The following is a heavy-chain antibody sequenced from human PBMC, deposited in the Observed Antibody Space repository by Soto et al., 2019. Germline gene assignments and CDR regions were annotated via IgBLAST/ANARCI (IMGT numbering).Heavy chain of an antibody. V-gene: IGHV3-48*01. CDR1: GFTFSSYS. Sequence: GGSLRLSCAASGFTFSSYSMNWVRQAPGKGLEWVSYISSGGSTYYADSVKGRFTISRDNSKNTLYLQMNSLRAEDTAVYYCARDLPRGLRYFDWFYYYGMDVWGQGTTVTVSS. CDR2: ISSGGST. CDR3: ARDLPRGLRYFDWFYYYGMDV. D-gene: IGHD3-9*01. J-gene: IGHJ6*02.